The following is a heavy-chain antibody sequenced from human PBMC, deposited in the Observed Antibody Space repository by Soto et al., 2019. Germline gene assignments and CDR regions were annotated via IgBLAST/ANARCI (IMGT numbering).Heavy chain of an antibody. Sequence: SETLSLTCNVSGGSIYTYYWNWIRQSPGKGLEWIGYISDGGSTYYNPSLKSRVTISVDTSKNQFSLKLSSVTASDTAVYYCARLGSLFDYWGQGTLVTVSS. CDR3: ARLGSLFDY. CDR2: ISDGGST. D-gene: IGHD6-13*01. V-gene: IGHV4-59*08. CDR1: GGSIYTYY. J-gene: IGHJ4*02.